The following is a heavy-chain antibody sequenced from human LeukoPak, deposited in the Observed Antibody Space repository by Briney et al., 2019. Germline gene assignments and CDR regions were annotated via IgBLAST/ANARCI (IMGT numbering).Heavy chain of an antibody. CDR2: IIPIFGTA. D-gene: IGHD6-19*01. Sequence: SVKVSCKASGGTFSSYAISWVRQAPGQGLEWMGGIIPIFGTANYAQKFQGRVTITADESTSTAYMELSSLRSEDTAVYYCARVSRAVAGTMAWGQGTLVTVSS. V-gene: IGHV1-69*13. CDR3: ARVSRAVAGTMA. J-gene: IGHJ5*02. CDR1: GGTFSSYA.